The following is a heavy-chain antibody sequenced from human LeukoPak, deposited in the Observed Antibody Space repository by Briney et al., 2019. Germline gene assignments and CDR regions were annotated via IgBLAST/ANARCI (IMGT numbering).Heavy chain of an antibody. CDR3: AKDSPHDYVWANYKLGWFFDY. CDR2: IKQDGTEK. V-gene: IGHV3-7*03. D-gene: IGHD3-16*01. CDR1: GFTFSNFW. Sequence: GGSLRLSCAASGFTFSNFWMQWVRQAPGKGLEWVANIKQDGTEKLYVDSVKGRFTVSRDNSKSLLYLQMDSLRAEDTAVYYCAKDSPHDYVWANYKLGWFFDYWGQGTLVTVPS. J-gene: IGHJ4*02.